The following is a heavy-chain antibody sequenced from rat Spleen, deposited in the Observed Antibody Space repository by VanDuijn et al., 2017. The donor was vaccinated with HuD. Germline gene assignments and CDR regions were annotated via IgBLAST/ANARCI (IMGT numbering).Heavy chain of an antibody. V-gene: IGHV5-31*01. CDR2: ITNTGGSI. CDR1: GFTFNNYW. Sequence: VQLVESGEGLVQPGRSMKLSCAASGFTFNNYWMSWIRQAPGKGLEWVASITNTGGSIYYPDSVKGRFTISRDNAQNTLYLQMNSLRSEDTATYYCARRGPYYGYTYDYFDYWGQGVMVTVSS. J-gene: IGHJ2*01. CDR3: ARRGPYYGYTYDYFDY. D-gene: IGHD1-9*01.